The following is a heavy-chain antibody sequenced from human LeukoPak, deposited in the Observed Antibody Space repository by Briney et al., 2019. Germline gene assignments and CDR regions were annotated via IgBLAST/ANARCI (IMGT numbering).Heavy chain of an antibody. CDR2: ISGSGSTI. V-gene: IGHV3-48*03. J-gene: IGHJ5*02. D-gene: IGHD4-23*01. CDR3: ASYGGNPSKFDP. CDR1: GFTFSTYE. Sequence: DPGGSLILSCAASGFTFSTYEMNWVRQAPGKGLEWVSYISGSGSTINYADSVKGRFTISRDNAKNSLYLQMKSLRAEDTAVYYCASYGGNPSKFDPWGQGTLVTVSS.